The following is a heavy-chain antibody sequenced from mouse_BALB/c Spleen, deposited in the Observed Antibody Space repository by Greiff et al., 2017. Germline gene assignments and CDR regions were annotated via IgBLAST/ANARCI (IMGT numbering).Heavy chain of an antibody. Sequence: VQLQQSGAELVRPGSSVKISCKASGYAFSSYWMNWVKQRPGQGLEWIGQIYPGDGDTNYNGKFKGKATLTADKSSSTAYMQLSSLTSEDSAVYFCARPSSIYYDYDDDAMDYWGQGTSVTVSS. V-gene: IGHV1-80*01. J-gene: IGHJ4*01. CDR1: GYAFSSYW. CDR3: ARPSSIYYDYDDDAMDY. CDR2: IYPGDGDT. D-gene: IGHD2-4*01.